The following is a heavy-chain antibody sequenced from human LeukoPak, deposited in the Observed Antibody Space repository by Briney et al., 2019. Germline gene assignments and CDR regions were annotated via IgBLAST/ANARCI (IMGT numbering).Heavy chain of an antibody. D-gene: IGHD1-14*01. J-gene: IGHJ4*02. V-gene: IGHV1-2*02. CDR3: ASATGLDD. CDR1: GYTFTGYY. CDR2: INPNSGGT. Sequence: ASVTLSCKASGYTFTGYYMHWVRQAPGQGLEWMGWINPNSGGTNYAQRFQGRVTMTRDTSSSTAYMELSRLRSDDTAMFYCASATGLDDWGQGTVVTVSS.